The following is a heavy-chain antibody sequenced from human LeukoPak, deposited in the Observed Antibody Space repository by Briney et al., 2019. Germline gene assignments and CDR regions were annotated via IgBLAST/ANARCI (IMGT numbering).Heavy chain of an antibody. CDR2: ISGSGGST. CDR3: AKDEIDY. V-gene: IGHV3-23*01. J-gene: IGHJ4*02. CDR1: GFTFSSYT. Sequence: GGSLRLSCAASGFTFSSYTMSRVRQAPGKGLEWVSTISGSGGSTYYADSVKGRFTISRDNSKKMLYLQMNSLRAEDTAVYYCAKDEIDYWGQGTLVTVSS.